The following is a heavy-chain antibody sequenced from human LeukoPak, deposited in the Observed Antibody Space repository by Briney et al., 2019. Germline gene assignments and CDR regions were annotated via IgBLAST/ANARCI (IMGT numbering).Heavy chain of an antibody. CDR1: GFTFSSYG. Sequence: GGSLRLSCAASGFTFSSYGMVWVRQAPGKGLEYVSGIISNGGTTYYGNSVKGRFTISRDNSKDTLYLQMGSLRSEDMAVYYCARGIRWASDYWGQGTLVTVAS. D-gene: IGHD4-23*01. CDR2: IISNGGTT. J-gene: IGHJ4*02. CDR3: ARGIRWASDY. V-gene: IGHV3-64*01.